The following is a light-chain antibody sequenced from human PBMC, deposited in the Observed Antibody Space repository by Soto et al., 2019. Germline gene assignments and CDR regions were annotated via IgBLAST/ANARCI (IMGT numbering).Light chain of an antibody. J-gene: IGKJ3*01. CDR3: QQYYSTALS. CDR1: QSVLYSSNNKNY. V-gene: IGKV4-1*01. CDR2: WAS. Sequence: DIVMTQSPDSLAVSLGERATINCKSSQSVLYSSNNKNYLAWYQQKPGQPAKLLIYWASTRESGVPDRFSGSGSGTDFTLTISSLQAEDVAVYYCQQYYSTALSFGPGTKVDIK.